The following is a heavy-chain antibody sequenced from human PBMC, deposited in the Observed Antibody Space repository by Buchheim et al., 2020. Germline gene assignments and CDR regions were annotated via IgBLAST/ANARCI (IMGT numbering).Heavy chain of an antibody. CDR1: GGSFSGYY. V-gene: IGHV4-34*01. D-gene: IGHD3-10*02. Sequence: QVQLQQWGAGLLKPSETLSLTCAVYGGSFSGYYWSWIRQPPGKGLEWIGEINHSGSTNYNPSLKSRVTISVDTSKNQFSLQLSSVTAADTAVYYCARGPFTFVRPNNYFDYWGQGTL. J-gene: IGHJ4*02. CDR2: INHSGST. CDR3: ARGPFTFVRPNNYFDY.